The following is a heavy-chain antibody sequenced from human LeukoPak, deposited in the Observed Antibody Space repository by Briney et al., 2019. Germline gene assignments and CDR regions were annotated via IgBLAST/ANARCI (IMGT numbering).Heavy chain of an antibody. CDR2: IYYSGNT. Sequence: SETLSLTCTVSGGSIGSHYWSWLRQPPGKRLEWIGYIYYSGNTDYNPSLNRRVTISIDTSRAQFSLRLRSVTDADSAVYYCARAKVAREGIAARHSPFDYRGQGTLVTVSS. D-gene: IGHD6-6*01. CDR3: ARAKVAREGIAARHSPFDY. CDR1: GGSIGSHY. V-gene: IGHV4-59*11. J-gene: IGHJ4*02.